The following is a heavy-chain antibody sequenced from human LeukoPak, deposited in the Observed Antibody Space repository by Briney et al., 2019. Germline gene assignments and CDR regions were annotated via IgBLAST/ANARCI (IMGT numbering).Heavy chain of an antibody. V-gene: IGHV3-9*01. CDR1: GFTFDDYA. D-gene: IGHD6-13*01. CDR2: ISRNSGSI. CDR3: AKGIAGPYYYGMDV. Sequence: GRSLRLSCAASGFTFDDYAMHWVRQAPGKGLEWVSGISRNSGSIGYADSVKGRFTISRDNAKNSLYLQMNSLRAEDTALYYCAKGIAGPYYYGMDVWGQGTTVTVSS. J-gene: IGHJ6*02.